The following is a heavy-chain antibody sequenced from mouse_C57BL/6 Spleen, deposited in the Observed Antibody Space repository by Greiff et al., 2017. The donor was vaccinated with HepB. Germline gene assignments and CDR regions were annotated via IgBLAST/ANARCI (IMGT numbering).Heavy chain of an antibody. J-gene: IGHJ2*01. CDR3: ARRGFEFITTVVATDY. Sequence: QVQLKQSGAELARPGASVKLSCKASGYTFTSYGISWVKQRTGQGLEWIGEIYPRSGNTYYNEKFKGKATLTADKSSSTAYMELRSLTSEDSAVYFCARRGFEFITTVVATDYWGQGTTLTVSS. D-gene: IGHD1-1*01. CDR2: IYPRSGNT. V-gene: IGHV1-81*01. CDR1: GYTFTSYG.